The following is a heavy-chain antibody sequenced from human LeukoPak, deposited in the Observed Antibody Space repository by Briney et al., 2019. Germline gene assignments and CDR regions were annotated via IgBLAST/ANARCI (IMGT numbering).Heavy chain of an antibody. CDR1: GGSISSYY. D-gene: IGHD1-26*01. CDR2: IYYSGST. Sequence: SETLSLTCTVSGGSISSYYWSWIRQPPGKGLEWIGYIYYSGSTNYNPPLKSRVTISVDTSKNQFSLKLSSVTAADTAVYYCARDSRDLGNYGMDVWGQGTTVTVSS. J-gene: IGHJ6*02. CDR3: ARDSRDLGNYGMDV. V-gene: IGHV4-59*01.